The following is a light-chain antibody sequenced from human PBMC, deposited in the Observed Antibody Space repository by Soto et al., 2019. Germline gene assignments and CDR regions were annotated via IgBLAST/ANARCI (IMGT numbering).Light chain of an antibody. Sequence: EIVKTQSPATLSVSPGERATLSCRASQSVSSNLAWYQQKPGQAPRLLLYGASTRATGIPARFSGSGSGTEFTLTISSLQSEDFAVYYCQQYSNWLTFGGGTKVEIK. V-gene: IGKV3-15*01. CDR1: QSVSSN. CDR3: QQYSNWLT. CDR2: GAS. J-gene: IGKJ4*01.